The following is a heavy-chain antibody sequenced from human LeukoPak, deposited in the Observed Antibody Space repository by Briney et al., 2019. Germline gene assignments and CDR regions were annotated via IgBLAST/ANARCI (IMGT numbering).Heavy chain of an antibody. CDR2: IIPILGTA. Sequence: SVKVSCKASGGTFSSYAISWVRQAPGQGLEWMGGIIPILGTANYAQKFQGRVTITADESTSTAYMELSSLRSEDTAVYYCARDHEGDFWSGYYDYWGQGTLVTVSS. CDR3: ARDHEGDFWSGYYDY. V-gene: IGHV1-69*13. J-gene: IGHJ4*02. D-gene: IGHD3-3*01. CDR1: GGTFSSYA.